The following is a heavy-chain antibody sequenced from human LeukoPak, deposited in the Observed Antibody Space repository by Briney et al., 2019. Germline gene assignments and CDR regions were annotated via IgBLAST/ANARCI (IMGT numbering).Heavy chain of an antibody. Sequence: SQTLSLTCTVSGGSISSGDYYWSWLRQPPGKGLDGIAYIYYSGSIYYNPSLKSRVTISVDTSKSQFSLKLSSVTAADTAVYYCDRVAQKEFGKLFFGYWGQGTLVTVSS. CDR2: IYYSGSI. V-gene: IGHV4-30-4*08. CDR1: GGSISSGDYY. J-gene: IGHJ4*02. D-gene: IGHD3-10*01. CDR3: DRVAQKEFGKLFFGY.